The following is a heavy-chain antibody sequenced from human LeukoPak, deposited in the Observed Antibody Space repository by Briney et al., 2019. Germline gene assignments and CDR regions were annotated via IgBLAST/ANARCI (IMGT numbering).Heavy chain of an antibody. Sequence: WGSLRLSCAASGFTFDDYGMSWVRQAPGKGLEWVSGINWNGGSTGYADSVKGRFIISRDNAKNSLYLQMNSLRAEDTALYYCARGRLSTYYYDSSGELPPYSDAFDIWGQGTMVTVSS. CDR3: ARGRLSTYYYDSSGELPPYSDAFDI. D-gene: IGHD3-22*01. J-gene: IGHJ3*02. V-gene: IGHV3-20*04. CDR1: GFTFDDYG. CDR2: INWNGGST.